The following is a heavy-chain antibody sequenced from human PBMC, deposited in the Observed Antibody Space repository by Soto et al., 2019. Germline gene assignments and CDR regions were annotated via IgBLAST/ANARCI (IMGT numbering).Heavy chain of an antibody. V-gene: IGHV4-39*01. CDR2: IYFNGSP. CDR3: AKPLRSAYYTDYYGVDV. D-gene: IGHD3-3*01. CDR1: GGSISSSSNY. Sequence: SETLSLTCAVSGGSISSSSNYWGWIRQPPGKGLEWIGSIYFNGSPYYSPSLKGRVTISVDTSKNQFSLKLSSVTAADTAVYYCAKPLRSAYYTDYYGVDVWGQGTTVT. J-gene: IGHJ6*02.